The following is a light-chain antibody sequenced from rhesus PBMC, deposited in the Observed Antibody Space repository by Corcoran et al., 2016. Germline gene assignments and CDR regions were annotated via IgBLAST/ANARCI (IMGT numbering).Light chain of an antibody. Sequence: DIQMTQSPSSLSASVGDRVTITCRASQGITNDLAWYQQKPGETSKILIYEASSLQSGIPSRFSGSGSGTDFTLTFSSLQPEDFATYYCQHYYSTPPTFGQGTKVEIK. J-gene: IGKJ1*01. CDR1: QGITND. CDR3: QHYYSTPPT. V-gene: IGKV1-25*01. CDR2: EAS.